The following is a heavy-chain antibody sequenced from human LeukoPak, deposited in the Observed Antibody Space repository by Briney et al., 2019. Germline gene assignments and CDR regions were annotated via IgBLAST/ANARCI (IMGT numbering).Heavy chain of an antibody. CDR1: GYSISSGYY. Sequence: SETLSLTCTVSGYSISSGYYWGWIRQSPGKALEWIGSMYHSGSTYYNPSLRSRVTISVDKSKNQYSLKLSSVTAADTAVYYCARDGYYGSGTDYWGQGTLVTVSS. J-gene: IGHJ4*02. V-gene: IGHV4-38-2*02. CDR2: MYHSGST. D-gene: IGHD3-10*01. CDR3: ARDGYYGSGTDY.